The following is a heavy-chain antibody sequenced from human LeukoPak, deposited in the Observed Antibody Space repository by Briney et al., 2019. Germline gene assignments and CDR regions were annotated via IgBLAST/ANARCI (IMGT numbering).Heavy chain of an antibody. V-gene: IGHV3-23*01. D-gene: IGHD2-2*02. CDR1: GFTFSSYA. J-gene: IGHJ5*02. CDR3: AKDLQKGHCSSTSCYTPNWFDP. Sequence: GGSLRLSCAASGFTFSSYAMSWVRQAPGKGLEWVSAISGSGGSTYYADSVKGRFTISRDNSKNTLYLQMNSLRAEDTAVYYCAKDLQKGHCSSTSCYTPNWFDPWGQGTLVTVSS. CDR2: ISGSGGST.